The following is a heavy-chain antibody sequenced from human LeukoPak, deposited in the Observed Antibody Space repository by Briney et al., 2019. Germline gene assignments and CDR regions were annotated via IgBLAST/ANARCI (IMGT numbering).Heavy chain of an antibody. CDR2: MYTSGST. CDR3: AREFDS. Sequence: SETLSLTCTVSGYSISSGYYWSWIRQPAGKGLEWIGLMYTSGSTNYNPSLKSRVTISVDTSKNQFSLKLSSVTAADTAVYYCAREFDSWGQGTLVTVSS. CDR1: GYSISSGYY. V-gene: IGHV4-61*02. J-gene: IGHJ4*02.